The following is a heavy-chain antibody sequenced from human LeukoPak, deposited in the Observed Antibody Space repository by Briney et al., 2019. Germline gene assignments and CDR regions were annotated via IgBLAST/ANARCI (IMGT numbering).Heavy chain of an antibody. CDR3: AREEDTASY. V-gene: IGHV4-34*01. J-gene: IGHJ4*02. CDR1: GGSFSGYY. Sequence: PSETLSLTCAVYGGSFSGYYWSWTRQPPGKGLEWIGEINHSGSTNYNPSLKSRVTISVDTSKSQFSLKLSSVTAADTAVYYCAREEDTASYWGQGTLVTVSS. D-gene: IGHD5-18*01. CDR2: INHSGST.